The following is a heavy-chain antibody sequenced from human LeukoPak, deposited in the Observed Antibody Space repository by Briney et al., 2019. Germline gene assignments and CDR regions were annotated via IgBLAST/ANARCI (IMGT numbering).Heavy chain of an antibody. CDR3: ARSRLLTGYSSYNWFDP. V-gene: IGHV1-46*01. D-gene: IGHD3-9*01. J-gene: IGHJ5*02. CDR1: GYTFTSYY. Sequence: ASVKVSCKASGYTFTSYYMHWVRQAPGQGLEWMGIINPSGGSTSYAQKFQGRVTMTRDTSTSTVYMELSSLRSEDTAVYYCARSRLLTGYSSYNWFDPWGQGTLVTVSS. CDR2: INPSGGST.